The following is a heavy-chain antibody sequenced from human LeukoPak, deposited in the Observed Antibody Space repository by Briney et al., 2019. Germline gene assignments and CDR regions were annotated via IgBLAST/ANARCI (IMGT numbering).Heavy chain of an antibody. CDR1: GYTFSNYG. D-gene: IGHD4-17*01. CDR3: ARARGYGDYYFDY. J-gene: IGHJ4*02. CDR2: ISPNSGKT. V-gene: IGHV1-18*01. Sequence: ASVKVSCKASGYTFSNYGISWVRQAPGQGLEWMGWISPNSGKTSYAQTVQGRVTLTTDTSTSTAYMELRSLRSDDTAVYYCARARGYGDYYFDYWGQGTLVIVSS.